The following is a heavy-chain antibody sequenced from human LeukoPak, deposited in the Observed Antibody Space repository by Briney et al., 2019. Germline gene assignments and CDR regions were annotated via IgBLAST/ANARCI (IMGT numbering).Heavy chain of an antibody. CDR3: ARERCSSTSCYRSNWFDP. V-gene: IGHV3-21*01. D-gene: IGHD2-2*02. CDR1: GFTFSSFT. Sequence: GGSLRLSCAASGFTFSSFTMNWVRQAPGKGLEWVSSISSSSYYIYYADSVKGRFTISRDNAKNSLYLQMNSLRAEDTAVYYCARERCSSTSCYRSNWFDPWGQGTLVTVSS. CDR2: ISSSSYYI. J-gene: IGHJ5*02.